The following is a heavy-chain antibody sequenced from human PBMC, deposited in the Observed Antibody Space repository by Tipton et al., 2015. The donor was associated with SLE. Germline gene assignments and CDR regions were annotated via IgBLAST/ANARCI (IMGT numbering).Heavy chain of an antibody. V-gene: IGHV4-39*07. Sequence: TLSLTCTVSGGSISSSSYYWGWIRQPPGKGLEWIGRIYYSGSTYYNPSLKSRVTISVDTSKNQFSLKLSSVTAADTAVYYCASVQAYEGFDPWGQGTLVTVSS. D-gene: IGHD3-16*01. CDR2: IYYSGST. CDR3: ASVQAYEGFDP. J-gene: IGHJ5*02. CDR1: GGSISSSSYY.